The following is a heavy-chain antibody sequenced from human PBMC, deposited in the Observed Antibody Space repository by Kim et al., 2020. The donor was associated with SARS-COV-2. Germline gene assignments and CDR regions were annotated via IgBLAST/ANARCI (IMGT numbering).Heavy chain of an antibody. J-gene: IGHJ4*02. Sequence: GGSLRLSCAASGFTFSSYSMNWVRQAPGKGLEWVSYISSSSSTIYYADSVKGRFTISRDNAKNSLYLQMNSLRAEDTAVYYCARDGRYSSGRGTQPYDYWGQGTLVTVSS. V-gene: IGHV3-48*04. CDR1: GFTFSSYS. CDR3: ARDGRYSSGRGTQPYDY. D-gene: IGHD6-19*01. CDR2: ISSSSSTI.